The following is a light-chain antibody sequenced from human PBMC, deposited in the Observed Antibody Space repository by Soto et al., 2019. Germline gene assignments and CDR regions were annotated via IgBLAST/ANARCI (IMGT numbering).Light chain of an antibody. Sequence: QSAPTQPASVSGYPGQSITSSCTGTSSDVGGYNYVSWYQQHPGKAPKLMIYDVSNRPSGVSNRFSGSKSGNTASLTISGLQAEDEADFYCSSYTHSSTVVLGRGTKVNVL. J-gene: IGLJ2*01. V-gene: IGLV2-14*01. CDR3: SSYTHSSTVV. CDR1: SSDVGGYNY. CDR2: DVS.